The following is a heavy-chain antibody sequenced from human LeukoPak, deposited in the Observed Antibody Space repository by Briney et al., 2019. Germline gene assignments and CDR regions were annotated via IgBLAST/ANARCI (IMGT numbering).Heavy chain of an antibody. CDR3: ARLGITMVRGVPV. CDR1: GGSFSGYY. J-gene: IGHJ4*02. CDR2: INHSGST. V-gene: IGHV4-34*01. Sequence: SETLSLTCAVYGGSFSGYYWSWVRQPPGKGLEWIGEINHSGSTNYNPSLKSRVTISVDTSKNQFSLKLSSVTAADTAVYYCARLGITMVRGVPVWGQGTLVTVSS. D-gene: IGHD3-10*01.